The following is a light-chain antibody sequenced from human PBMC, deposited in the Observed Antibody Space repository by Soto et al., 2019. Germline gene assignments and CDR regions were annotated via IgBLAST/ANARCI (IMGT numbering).Light chain of an antibody. J-gene: IGLJ2*01. CDR3: RSYTSSTLRV. V-gene: IGLV2-14*01. CDR1: SSDVGGYNY. CDR2: DVS. Sequence: QSVLTQPASVSGSPGQSSTISCTGTSSDVGGYNYVSWYQQHPGKAPKLMIYDVSNRPSGVSNRFSGSKSGNTASLTISGLQAEDEADYYCRSYTSSTLRVFGGGTKVTVL.